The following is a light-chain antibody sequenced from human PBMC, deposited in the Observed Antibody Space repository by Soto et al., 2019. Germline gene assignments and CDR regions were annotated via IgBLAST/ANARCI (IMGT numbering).Light chain of an antibody. J-gene: IGLJ2*01. V-gene: IGLV3-21*02. CDR3: QMWDTSSDHVL. Sequence: SYELTQPPSVSVAPGQTARITCEGNNIGRKSVHWYQQKAGQAPVLVVYGDSDWPSGTPERFSGSDSGNTATLTISGVEAGDEADYYCQMWDTSSDHVLFGGGTKVTV. CDR2: GDS. CDR1: NIGRKS.